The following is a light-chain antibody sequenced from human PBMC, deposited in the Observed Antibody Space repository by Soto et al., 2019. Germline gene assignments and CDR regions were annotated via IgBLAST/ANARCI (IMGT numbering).Light chain of an antibody. CDR2: ETS. CDR1: SSDFGSYKF. V-gene: IGLV2-23*01. J-gene: IGLJ1*01. Sequence: QSVLTQPASVSGSPGQSVTISCTGTSSDFGSYKFVSWYQHHPGKVPKVIIYETSKRPPGVSDRFSGSKSGNTASLTISGLQAEAEADYYCFSFTSTNTQVFGSGTKVTVL. CDR3: FSFTSTNTQV.